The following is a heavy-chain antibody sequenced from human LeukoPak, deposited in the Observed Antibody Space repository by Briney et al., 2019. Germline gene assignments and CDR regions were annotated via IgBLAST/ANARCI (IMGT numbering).Heavy chain of an antibody. J-gene: IGHJ1*01. CDR1: GLTFSSHA. D-gene: IGHD2-8*01. V-gene: IGHV3-23*01. CDR2: ISGSGGQT. CDR3: ANNEWQ. Sequence: PGGSLRLSCAASGLTFSSHAMSWVRQAPGKGLEWVPAISGSGGQTYYADSVKGRFTISRDNSKDTLYLQMNNLKAEDTAVYYCANNEWQWGQGTLVTVSS.